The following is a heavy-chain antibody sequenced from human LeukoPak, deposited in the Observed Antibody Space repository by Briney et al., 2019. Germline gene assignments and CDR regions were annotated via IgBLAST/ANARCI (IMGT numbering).Heavy chain of an antibody. CDR2: IPYDGTNK. CDR1: GFTFSSYA. CDR3: ARGGSTSCYSQQDY. D-gene: IGHD2-2*01. V-gene: IGHV3-30-3*01. J-gene: IGHJ4*02. Sequence: PGRSLRLSCAASGFTFSSYAMHWVRQAPGKGLEWVAVIPYDGTNKYYADSVKGRFTISRDNSKNTLYLQMNSLRPEDTTVYYCARGGSTSCYSQQDYWGQGTLVTVSS.